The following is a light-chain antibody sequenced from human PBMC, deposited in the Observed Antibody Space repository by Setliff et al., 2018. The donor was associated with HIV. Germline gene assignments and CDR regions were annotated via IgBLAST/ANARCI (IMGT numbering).Light chain of an antibody. CDR2: EVS. V-gene: IGLV2-8*01. CDR3: SSFAGGNNFNA. CDR1: SSDVGVYNY. J-gene: IGLJ1*01. Sequence: QSVLTQPPSASGSPGQSVTISCTGTSSDVGVYNYVSWYQQHPGKAPKLMIYEVSKRPSGVPDRFSGSKSGNTASLTVSGLQAEDEADYYCSSFAGGNNFNAFGTGTKVTVL.